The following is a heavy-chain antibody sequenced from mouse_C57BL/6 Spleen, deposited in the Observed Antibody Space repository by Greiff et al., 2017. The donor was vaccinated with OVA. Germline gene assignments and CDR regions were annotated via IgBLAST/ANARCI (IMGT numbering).Heavy chain of an antibody. CDR2: INPSSGYT. J-gene: IGHJ4*01. Sequence: QVQLQQSGAELAKPGASVKLSCKASGYTFTSYWMHWVKQRPGQGLEWIGYINPSSGYTKYNQKFKDKATLTADKSSSTAYMQLSSLTYEDSAVYYCAKNDYYGSSYDYHAMDYGGKGTPVTVSS. V-gene: IGHV1-7*01. CDR3: AKNDYYGSSYDYHAMDY. CDR1: GYTFTSYW. D-gene: IGHD1-1*01.